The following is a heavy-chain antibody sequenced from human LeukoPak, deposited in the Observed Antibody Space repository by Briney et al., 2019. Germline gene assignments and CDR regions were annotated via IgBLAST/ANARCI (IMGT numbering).Heavy chain of an antibody. CDR2: ISAYNGNT. CDR1: GYTFTSYG. CDR3: ARARTYYDFWSGYATAFDI. V-gene: IGHV1-18*01. D-gene: IGHD3-3*01. J-gene: IGHJ3*02. Sequence: ASVKVSCKASGYTFTSYGISWVRQAPGQGLEWMGWISAYNGNTNYAQKLQGRVTMTTDTFTSTAYMELRSLRSDDTAVYYCARARTYYDFWSGYATAFDIWGQGTMVTVSS.